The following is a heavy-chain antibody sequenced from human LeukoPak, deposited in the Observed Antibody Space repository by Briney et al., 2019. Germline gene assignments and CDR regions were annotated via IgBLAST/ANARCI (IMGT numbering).Heavy chain of an antibody. Sequence: SETLSLTCTVSGGSISSYYWSWIRQPAGKGLEWIGRIYTSGSTNYNPSLKSRVTMSVDTSKNQFSLKLSSVTAADTAVYYCARGPMTPGRLQFYYMDVWGKGTTVTISS. CDR1: GGSISSYY. D-gene: IGHD4-17*01. CDR3: ARGPMTPGRLQFYYMDV. V-gene: IGHV4-4*07. J-gene: IGHJ6*03. CDR2: IYTSGST.